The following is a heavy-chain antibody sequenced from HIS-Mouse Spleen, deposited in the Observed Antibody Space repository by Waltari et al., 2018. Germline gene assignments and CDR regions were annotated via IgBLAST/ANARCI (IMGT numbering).Heavy chain of an antibody. CDR2: IYYSAGT. Sequence: QLQLQESGPGLVKPSETLSLTCTVSGGSISSSSYYWGWIRQPPGKGLGWIGSIYYSAGTYYNPSLTRRVTRSVDTSKNQFSLKLSSVTAADTAVYYCAREIPYSSSWYDWYFDLWGRGTLVTVSS. J-gene: IGHJ2*01. D-gene: IGHD6-13*01. CDR1: GGSISSSSYY. CDR3: AREIPYSSSWYDWYFDL. V-gene: IGHV4-39*07.